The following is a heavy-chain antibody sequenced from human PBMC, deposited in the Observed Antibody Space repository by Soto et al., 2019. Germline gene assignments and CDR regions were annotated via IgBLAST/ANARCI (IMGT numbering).Heavy chain of an antibody. CDR3: ARRLVAAAATNWFDP. Sequence: PEESLKISCKGSGYSFTSYWIGWVRQMPGKGLEWMGIIYPGDSDTRYSPSFQGQVTISADKSISTAYLQWSSLKASDTAMYYCARRLVAAAATNWFDPWGQGTLVTVSS. J-gene: IGHJ5*02. CDR2: IYPGDSDT. CDR1: GYSFTSYW. D-gene: IGHD6-13*01. V-gene: IGHV5-51*01.